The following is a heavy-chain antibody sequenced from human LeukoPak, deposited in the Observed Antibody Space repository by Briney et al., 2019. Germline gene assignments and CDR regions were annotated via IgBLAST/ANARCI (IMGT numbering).Heavy chain of an antibody. CDR1: GYTFTSYG. V-gene: IGHV1-18*01. Sequence: GASVKVSCKASGYTFTSYGISWVRQAPGQGPEWMGWISAYNGDTNYAQKLQGRVTMTTDTSTSTAYMELRSLRSDDTAVYYCARVETSNWFDPWGQGTLVTVSS. CDR2: ISAYNGDT. J-gene: IGHJ5*02. CDR3: ARVETSNWFDP.